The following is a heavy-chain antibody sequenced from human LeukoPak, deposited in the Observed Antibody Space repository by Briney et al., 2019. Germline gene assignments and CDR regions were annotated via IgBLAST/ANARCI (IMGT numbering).Heavy chain of an antibody. V-gene: IGHV4-59*01. J-gene: IGHJ3*02. CDR1: GGSISSYY. CDR3: ARVYSSSWNDAFDI. D-gene: IGHD6-13*01. Sequence: SETLSLTCTVSGGSISSYYWSWIRQPPGKGLEWIGYIYYSGSTNYNPSLKSRVTISVDTSKNQFSLKLSSVTAADTAVYYRARVYSSSWNDAFDIWGQGTMVTVPS. CDR2: IYYSGST.